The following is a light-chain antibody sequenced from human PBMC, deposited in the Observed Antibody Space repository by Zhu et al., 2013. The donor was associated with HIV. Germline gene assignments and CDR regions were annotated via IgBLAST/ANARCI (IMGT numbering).Light chain of an antibody. CDR1: QSISNY. CDR2: GAS. V-gene: IGKV3-11*01. CDR3: QQRSIRPRT. J-gene: IGKJ1*01. Sequence: SVLTQSPATLSLSPGERATLSCRASQSISNYLAWYQQKPGQAPRVLIYGASSRATGIPDRFSGSASGTDFTLTISSLEPEDFGLYYCQQRSIRPRTFGQGTRVEVK.